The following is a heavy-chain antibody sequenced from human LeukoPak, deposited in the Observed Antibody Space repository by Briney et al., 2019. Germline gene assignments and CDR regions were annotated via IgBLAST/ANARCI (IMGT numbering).Heavy chain of an antibody. Sequence: GGSLRLSCAASGFTFSSYWMHWVRQAPGKGLVWVSRVNSDGSSTTYADSVKGRFTISRDNAKNTLYLQMNRQRVEHTAMYYCAQVAVSSSWYSDYWGQGTLVTVSS. CDR2: VNSDGSST. J-gene: IGHJ4*02. V-gene: IGHV3-74*01. CDR1: GFTFSSYW. D-gene: IGHD6-13*01. CDR3: AQVAVSSSWYSDY.